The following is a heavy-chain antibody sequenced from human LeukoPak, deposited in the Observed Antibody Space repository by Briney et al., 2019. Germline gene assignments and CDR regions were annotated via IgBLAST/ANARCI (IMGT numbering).Heavy chain of an antibody. CDR3: AKERRNYGLDY. CDR2: ISYDGSNK. V-gene: IGHV3-30-3*02. J-gene: IGHJ4*02. D-gene: IGHD3-16*01. CDR1: GFTFSSYA. Sequence: GRSLRLSCAASGFTFSSYAMHWVRQAPGKGLEWVAVISYDGSNKYYADSVKGRFTISRDNSKNTLYLQMNSLRAEDTAVYYCAKERRNYGLDYWGQGTLVTVSS.